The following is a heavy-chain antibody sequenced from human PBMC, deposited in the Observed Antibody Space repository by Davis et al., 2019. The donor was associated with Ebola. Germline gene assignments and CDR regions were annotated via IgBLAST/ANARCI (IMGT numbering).Heavy chain of an antibody. J-gene: IGHJ6*02. D-gene: IGHD6-13*01. Sequence: GGSLRLSCAASGFTFSGSAMHWVRQASGKGLEWVGRIRSNANSYATAYAASVKGRFTISRDDSKNTAYLQMNSLKTEDTAVYYCTTDPNSSINYYYYYGMDVWGQGTTVTVSS. V-gene: IGHV3-73*01. CDR3: TTDPNSSINYYYYYGMDV. CDR1: GFTFSGSA. CDR2: IRSNANSYAT.